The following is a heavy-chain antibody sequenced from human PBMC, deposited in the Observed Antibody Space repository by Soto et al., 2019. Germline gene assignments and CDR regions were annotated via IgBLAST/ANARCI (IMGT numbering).Heavy chain of an antibody. CDR1: GNSISTGAYY. CDR2: IFYSGNT. D-gene: IGHD3-10*01. J-gene: IGHJ4*02. CDR3: AREGSSAAPQAGFDL. Sequence: SETLSLTCTVSGNSISTGAYYWSWLRQHPVKGLEWIGHIFYSGNTHYSPSLESRVTISVDTSKNQFSIRLTSVTVADTAIYYCAREGSSAAPQAGFDLWGQGTLVTVSS. V-gene: IGHV4-31*03.